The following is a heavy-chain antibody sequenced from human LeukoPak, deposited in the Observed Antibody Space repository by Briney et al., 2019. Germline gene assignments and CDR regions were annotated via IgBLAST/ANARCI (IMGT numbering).Heavy chain of an antibody. D-gene: IGHD6-19*01. CDR2: IYPGDSDT. CDR1: GYSFTTYW. CDR3: ARLYSSGWYRYFDY. V-gene: IGHV5-51*01. Sequence: GAALKISCKGSGYSFTTYWIAWVRPLPGKGLEWMVIIYPGDSDTRYSPSFQGQVTISADKSISTAYLQWSSLKASDTAVYYCARLYSSGWYRYFDYWGQGTLVTVSS. J-gene: IGHJ4*02.